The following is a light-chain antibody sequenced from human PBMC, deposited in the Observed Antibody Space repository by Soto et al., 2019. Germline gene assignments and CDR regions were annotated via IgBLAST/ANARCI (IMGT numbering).Light chain of an antibody. Sequence: SVLTQPASVSGSPGQSITISCTGTSSDVGGYNYVSWYQQHPGKAPKLMIYDVSNRPSGVSNRFSGSKPGNTASLTISGLQAEDEADYYCSSYTSSSTHYVFGTGTKVTVL. V-gene: IGLV2-14*01. CDR2: DVS. J-gene: IGLJ1*01. CDR3: SSYTSSSTHYV. CDR1: SSDVGGYNY.